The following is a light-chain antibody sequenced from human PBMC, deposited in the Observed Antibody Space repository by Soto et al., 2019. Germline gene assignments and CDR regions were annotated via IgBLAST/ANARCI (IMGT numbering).Light chain of an antibody. V-gene: IGLV2-8*01. Sequence: QSALTQPPSASGSPGQSVTISCTGTSSDVGGYNFVSWYQQHPGKAPKLMIYDVNKRPSGVPDRFSGSKSANTASLTGSGLQAEDEADYYCSSHAGDNNPFVFGTGTKLTVL. J-gene: IGLJ1*01. CDR1: SSDVGGYNF. CDR2: DVN. CDR3: SSHAGDNNPFV.